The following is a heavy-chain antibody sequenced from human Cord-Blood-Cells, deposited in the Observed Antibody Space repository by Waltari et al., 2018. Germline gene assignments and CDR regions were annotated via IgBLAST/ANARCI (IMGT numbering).Heavy chain of an antibody. CDR2: ISSSSSYI. J-gene: IGHJ4*02. V-gene: IGHV3-21*01. D-gene: IGHD3-3*01. CDR1: YS. CDR3: ARGPTIFGVVTHFDY. Sequence: YSMNWVRQAPGKGLEWVSSISSSSSYIYYADSVKGRFTISRDNAKNSLYLQMNSLRAEDTAVYYCARGPTIFGVVTHFDYWGQGTLVTVSS.